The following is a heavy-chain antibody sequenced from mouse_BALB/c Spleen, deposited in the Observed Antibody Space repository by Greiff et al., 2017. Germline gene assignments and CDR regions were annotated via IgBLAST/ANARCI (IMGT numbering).Heavy chain of an antibody. CDR2: ISYSGST. CDR1: GDSITSGY. J-gene: IGHJ2*01. D-gene: IGHD2-2*01. CDR3: ARSVIYYGYDAYYFDY. Sequence: VQLQQSGPSLVKPSQTLSLTCSVTGDSITSGYWNWIRKFPGNKLEYMGYISYSGSTYYNPSLKSRISITRDTSKNQYYLQLNSVTTEDTATYYCARSVIYYGYDAYYFDYWGQGTTLTVSS. V-gene: IGHV3-8*02.